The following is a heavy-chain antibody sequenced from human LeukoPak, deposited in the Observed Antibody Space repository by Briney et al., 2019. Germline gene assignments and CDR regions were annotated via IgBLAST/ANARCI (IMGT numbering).Heavy chain of an antibody. J-gene: IGHJ4*02. Sequence: SETLSLTCTVSGGSISSSSYYWGWIRQPPGKGLEWIGSIYYSGSTYYNPSLKSRVTISVDTSKNQFSLKLSSVTAADTAVYYCARDEVRLHYFDYWGQGTLVTVSS. CDR3: ARDEVRLHYFDY. V-gene: IGHV4-39*07. CDR2: IYYSGST. CDR1: GGSISSSSYY.